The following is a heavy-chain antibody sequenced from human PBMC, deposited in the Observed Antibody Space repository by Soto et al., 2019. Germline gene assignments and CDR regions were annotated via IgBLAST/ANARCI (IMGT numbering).Heavy chain of an antibody. V-gene: IGHV1-69*13. CDR3: AKGITMVRGVIIAPFSYYYYGMDI. J-gene: IGHJ6*02. CDR1: ARTFSSYA. D-gene: IGHD3-10*01. Sequence: SVKVSCKASARTFSSYAISWVRQAPGQGLEWMGGNIPIFGTANYAQKFQGRVTITADESTSTAYMELSSLRSEDTAVYYCAKGITMVRGVIIAPFSYYYYGMDIWGQGTTVTVSS. CDR2: NIPIFGTA.